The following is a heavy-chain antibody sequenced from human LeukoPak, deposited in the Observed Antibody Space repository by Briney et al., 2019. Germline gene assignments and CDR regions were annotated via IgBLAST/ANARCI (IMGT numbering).Heavy chain of an antibody. CDR2: VHSSGRT. J-gene: IGHJ4*01. CDR3: ARHDEECPGEYCFLLSFDY. CDR1: GGSINNFY. V-gene: IGHV4-59*08. D-gene: IGHD2-8*02. Sequence: SGTLSLTCTVSGGSINNFYWSWIRQSPGKGLEWIGYVHSSGRTDYNPSLRSRVSMSADTSKSQLYLRLNSLTAADTAVYFCARHDEECPGEYCFLLSFDYWGPGSLVTVSS.